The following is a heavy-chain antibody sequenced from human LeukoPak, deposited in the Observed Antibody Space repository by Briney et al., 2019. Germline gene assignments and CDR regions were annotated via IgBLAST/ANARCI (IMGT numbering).Heavy chain of an antibody. CDR2: ISWNSGSI. V-gene: IGHV3-9*01. J-gene: IGHJ3*02. CDR3: AKDWGYYDSSGYQDAFDI. CDR1: GFTFDDYA. D-gene: IGHD3-22*01. Sequence: GRSLRLSCAASGFTFDDYAMHWVRQAPGKGLEWVSGISWNSGSIGYADSVKGRFTISRDNAKNSLYLQMNSLRAEDTALYYCAKDWGYYDSSGYQDAFDIWGQGTMVTVSS.